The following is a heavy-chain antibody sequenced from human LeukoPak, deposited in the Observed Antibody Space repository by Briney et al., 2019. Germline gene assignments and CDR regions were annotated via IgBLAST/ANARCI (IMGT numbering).Heavy chain of an antibody. J-gene: IGHJ6*03. Sequence: SETLSLTCTVSGGSISSSSYYWGWIRQPPGKGLEWIGCIYYSGSTYYNPSLKSRVTISVDTSKNQFSLKLSSVTAADTAVYYCASPPIVVVPAAELDYYYYYMDVWGKGTTVTVSS. D-gene: IGHD2-2*01. CDR1: GGSISSSSYY. CDR3: ASPPIVVVPAAELDYYYYYMDV. V-gene: IGHV4-39*01. CDR2: IYYSGST.